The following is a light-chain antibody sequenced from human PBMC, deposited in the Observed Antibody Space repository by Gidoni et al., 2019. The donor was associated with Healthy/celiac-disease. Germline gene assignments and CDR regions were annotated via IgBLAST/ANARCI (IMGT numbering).Light chain of an antibody. J-gene: IGKJ3*01. Sequence: GDRVTITCRASQSISSYLNWYQQKPGKAPKLLIYAASSLQSGVPSRFSGSGSGTDFTLTISSLQPEDFATYYCQQSYSTPFTFGPGTKVDIK. CDR2: AAS. CDR1: QSISSY. V-gene: IGKV1-39*01. CDR3: QQSYSTPFT.